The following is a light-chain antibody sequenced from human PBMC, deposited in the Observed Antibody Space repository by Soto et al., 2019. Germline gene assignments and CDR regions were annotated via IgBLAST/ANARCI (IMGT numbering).Light chain of an antibody. CDR1: QSVSSN. V-gene: IGKV3-15*01. Sequence: EIVMTQSPATLSVSPGERATLSCRASQSVSSNLAWYQQKPGQAPRFLIYGASTRATGIPARFSGSGSGTEFTLTISRLQTENFAVYYCQYYNNWPTFGQGTKVEIK. CDR2: GAS. J-gene: IGKJ1*01. CDR3: QYYNNWPT.